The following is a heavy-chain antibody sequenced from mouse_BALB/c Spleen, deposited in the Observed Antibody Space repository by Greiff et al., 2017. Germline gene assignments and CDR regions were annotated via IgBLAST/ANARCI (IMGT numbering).Heavy chain of an antibody. D-gene: IGHD2-2*01. J-gene: IGHJ3*01. CDR1: GYTFTDYA. CDR2: ISTYYGNT. Sequence: QVQLQQSGPELVRPGVSVKISCKGSGYTFTDYAMHWVKQSHAKSLEWIGVISTYYGNTNYNQKFKGKATMTVDKSSSTAYMELARLTSEDSAIYYCARTRDGYDWFAYWGQGTLVTVSA. V-gene: IGHV1-67*01. CDR3: ARTRDGYDWFAY.